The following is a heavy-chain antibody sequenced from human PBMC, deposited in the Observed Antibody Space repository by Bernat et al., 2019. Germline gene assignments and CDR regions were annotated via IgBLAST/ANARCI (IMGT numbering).Heavy chain of an antibody. D-gene: IGHD1-26*01. V-gene: IGHV3-9*01. CDR3: AKGSCSGSYCADAFDI. Sequence: EVQLVESGGGLVQPGRSLRLSCAASGFTFDDYAMHWVRQAPGKGLEWVSGISWNSGSIGYADSVKGRFTISRDNAKNSLYLQMNSLRAEDTALYYCAKGSCSGSYCADAFDIWGQGTMVTVSS. CDR2: ISWNSGSI. J-gene: IGHJ3*02. CDR1: GFTFDDYA.